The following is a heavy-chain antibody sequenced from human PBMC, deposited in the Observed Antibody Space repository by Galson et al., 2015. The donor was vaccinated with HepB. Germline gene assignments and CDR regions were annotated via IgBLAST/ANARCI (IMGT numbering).Heavy chain of an antibody. CDR1: GFTFSSYG. Sequence: SLRLSCAASGFTFSSYGMHWVRQAPGKGLEWVAVTSYDEINKYYADSVKGRFTISRDNSKNTLYLQMNSLRAEDTAVYYCAKKGSSGWVYYFDHWGQGTLVTVSS. CDR2: TSYDEINK. D-gene: IGHD6-19*01. J-gene: IGHJ4*02. CDR3: AKKGSSGWVYYFDH. V-gene: IGHV3-30*18.